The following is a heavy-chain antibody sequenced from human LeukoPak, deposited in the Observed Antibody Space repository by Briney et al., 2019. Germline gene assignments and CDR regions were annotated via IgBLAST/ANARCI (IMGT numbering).Heavy chain of an antibody. D-gene: IGHD2-8*01. CDR2: IIPILGIV. J-gene: IGHJ3*02. CDR3: ARTLFVNGGNAFDI. V-gene: IGHV1-69*02. Sequence: SVKVSCKASGGTSSSYTISWVRQAPGQGLEWMGRIIPILGIVNYAQKFQGRVTITADKSTSTAYMELSSLRSEDTAVYYCARTLFVNGGNAFDIWGQGTMVTVSS. CDR1: GGTSSSYT.